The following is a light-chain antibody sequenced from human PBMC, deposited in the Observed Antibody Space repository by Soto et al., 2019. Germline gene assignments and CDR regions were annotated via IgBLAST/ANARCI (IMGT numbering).Light chain of an antibody. CDR1: QSINAW. V-gene: IGKV1-5*01. CDR3: QQYHRYST. CDR2: DVS. Sequence: DIQMTQAPSTISASVGDRVTITCRASQSINAWLAWYQQKPGKAPKLLIYDVSTLDSGVPSRFSGSASGTEFTLTISCLESDDFATYYCQQYHRYSTFGQGTRVDIK. J-gene: IGKJ1*01.